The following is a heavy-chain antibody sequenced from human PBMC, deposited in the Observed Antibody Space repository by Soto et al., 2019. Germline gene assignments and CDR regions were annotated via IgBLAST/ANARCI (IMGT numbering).Heavy chain of an antibody. CDR1: GGSISSYY. J-gene: IGHJ6*03. CDR3: ARQLLPRYYYYMDV. V-gene: IGHV4-59*01. D-gene: IGHD2-15*01. Sequence: SETLSLTCTVSGGSISSYYWSWIRQPPGKGLEWIGYIYYSGSTNYNPSLKSRVTISVDTSKNQFSLKLSSVTAADTAVYYCARQLLPRYYYYMDVWGKGTTVTVSS. CDR2: IYYSGST.